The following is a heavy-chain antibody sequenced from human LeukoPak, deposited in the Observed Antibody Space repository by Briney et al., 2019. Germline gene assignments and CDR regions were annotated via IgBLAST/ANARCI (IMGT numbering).Heavy chain of an antibody. Sequence: SGPALMKPTKTLTLTCSFSGLSLPPSAMCVTWIRLPPGKALECLTRLDCDDDKYYTTSLKTRLTISKDTAKNQVFLTMTNMDPVDTATYYCARWNTVTHQDAFDIWGRGTMVTVSS. CDR3: ARWNTVTHQDAFDI. CDR2: LDCDDDK. D-gene: IGHD4-17*01. V-gene: IGHV2-70*11. CDR1: GLSLPPSAMC. J-gene: IGHJ3*02.